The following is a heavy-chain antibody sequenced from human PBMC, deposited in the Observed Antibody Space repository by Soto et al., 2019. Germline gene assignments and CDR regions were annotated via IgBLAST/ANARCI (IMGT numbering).Heavy chain of an antibody. CDR1: GFTFSRYA. CDR3: ARGGYCNSTSCYRCGMDV. CDR2: ISYDGANK. Sequence: GGSLRLSCAASGFTFSRYAMHWVRQAPGKGLEWVAVISYDGANKYYADSVKGRFTISRDSSKNTLYLQMNSLRAEDTAVYFCARGGYCNSTSCYRCGMDVWGQGTTVTVSS. V-gene: IGHV3-30-3*01. J-gene: IGHJ6*02. D-gene: IGHD2-2*03.